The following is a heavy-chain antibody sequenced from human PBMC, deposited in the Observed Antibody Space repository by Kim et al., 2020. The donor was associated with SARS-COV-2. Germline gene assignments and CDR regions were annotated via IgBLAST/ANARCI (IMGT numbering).Heavy chain of an antibody. Sequence: GGSLRLSCAASGFTVSVYTMSWVRQAPGKGLEWVSFISGGGRTTYYASSEERLTIFTGTYYKKPFFQQMTLITADTAAFFYSAGNRSLTGDDGGFWAWG. CDR2: ISGGGRTT. J-gene: IGHJ5*01. CDR1: GFTVSVYT. CDR3: AGNRSLTGDDGGFWA. V-gene: IGHV3-23*01. D-gene: IGHD3-9*01.